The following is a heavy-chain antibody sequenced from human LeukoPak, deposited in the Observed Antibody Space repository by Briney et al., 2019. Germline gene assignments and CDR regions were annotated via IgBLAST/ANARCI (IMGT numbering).Heavy chain of an antibody. D-gene: IGHD4-17*01. Sequence: PGESLKISCQTSGYDFSTKWIGWVRQMPGKGLGWMGIIYPTDSITRYSPSFQGHVSISVDTSINTAYLQWASLRPSDTAMYFCARLAPDYADYWFDPWGQGTLVTVSS. CDR2: IYPTDSIT. CDR3: ARLAPDYADYWFDP. V-gene: IGHV5-51*01. J-gene: IGHJ5*02. CDR1: GYDFSTKW.